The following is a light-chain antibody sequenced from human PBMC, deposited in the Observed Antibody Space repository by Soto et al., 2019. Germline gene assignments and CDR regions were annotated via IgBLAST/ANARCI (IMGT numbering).Light chain of an antibody. V-gene: IGKV1-33*01. CDR2: DAY. J-gene: IGKJ1*01. CDR1: QDIRSY. CDR3: LPDINYPWT. Sequence: QLTQSPSSLSASVGDRVTTTGKASQDIRSYLNWYQQKPGKANKLLIYDAYNLEKGVPSRFSGSGSGTDFTLAISSLQPEDSATYYCLPDINYPWTVGQGTKVDIK.